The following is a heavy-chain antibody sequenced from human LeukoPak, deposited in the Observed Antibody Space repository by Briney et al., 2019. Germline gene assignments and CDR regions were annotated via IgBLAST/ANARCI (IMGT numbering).Heavy chain of an antibody. Sequence: SQTLSLTCTVSGGSISSSSYYWGWIRQPPGKGLEWIGSIYYSGSTYYNPSLKSRVTISVDTSKNQFSLKLSSVTAADTAVYYCARQAPGYSYGYVYWGQGTLVTVSS. J-gene: IGHJ4*02. D-gene: IGHD5-18*01. CDR1: GGSISSSSYY. CDR2: IYYSGST. V-gene: IGHV4-39*01. CDR3: ARQAPGYSYGYVY.